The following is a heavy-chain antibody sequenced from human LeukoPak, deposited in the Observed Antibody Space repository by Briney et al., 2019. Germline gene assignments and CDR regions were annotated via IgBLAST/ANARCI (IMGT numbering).Heavy chain of an antibody. CDR3: TGRSTVTQSFYFDY. V-gene: IGHV3-73*01. D-gene: IGHD4-17*01. J-gene: IGHJ4*02. Sequence: GGYLRLSCAASGFAFSGSTMHWVRQASGKGLEWVGHIRSKAYAYATACAASVKGRFTISRDDSKNTAYLQMNSLETEDTAVYYCTGRSTVTQSFYFDYWGQGILVTVS. CDR1: GFAFSGST. CDR2: IRSKAYAYAT.